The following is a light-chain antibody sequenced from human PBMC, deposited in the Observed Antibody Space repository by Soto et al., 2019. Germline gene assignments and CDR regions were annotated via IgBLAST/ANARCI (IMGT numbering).Light chain of an antibody. J-gene: IGLJ3*02. CDR1: SSDVGTHGH. V-gene: IGLV2-8*01. CDR2: DVT. Sequence: QSALTQPPSSSGSPGQSVTISCTGTSSDVGTHGHVSWYQQHAGKAPKLMIYDVTKRPSGVPDRFSGAKSANTASLTVSGLQADDEADYYCMCYAGGNNGVFGGGTQLTVL. CDR3: MCYAGGNNGV.